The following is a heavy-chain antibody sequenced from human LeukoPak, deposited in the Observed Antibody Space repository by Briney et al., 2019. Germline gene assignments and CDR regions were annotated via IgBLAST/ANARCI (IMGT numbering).Heavy chain of an antibody. Sequence: GGSLRLSCAASGFTFSNYWMNWVRQAPGKGLEWVSAISGSGGSTYYADSVKGRFTISRDNSKNTLYLQMNSLRAEDTAVYYCAKDERKLLLGKFDYWGQGTLVTVSS. J-gene: IGHJ4*02. CDR3: AKDERKLLLGKFDY. CDR2: ISGSGGST. CDR1: GFTFSNYW. D-gene: IGHD3-10*01. V-gene: IGHV3-23*01.